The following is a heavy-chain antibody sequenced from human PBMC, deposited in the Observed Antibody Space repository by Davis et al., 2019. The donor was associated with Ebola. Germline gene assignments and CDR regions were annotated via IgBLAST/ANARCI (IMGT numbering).Heavy chain of an antibody. V-gene: IGHV4-61*01. CDR2: IYYSGST. CDR1: GDSVSSGSYY. Sequence: SETLSLTCTVSGDSVSSGSYYWSWIRQPPGKGLEWIGYIYYSGSTNYNPSLKSRVTISVDTSKNQFSLKLSSVTAADTAVYYCARDSGRGWFDPWGQGTLVTVSS. D-gene: IGHD3-10*01. CDR3: ARDSGRGWFDP. J-gene: IGHJ5*02.